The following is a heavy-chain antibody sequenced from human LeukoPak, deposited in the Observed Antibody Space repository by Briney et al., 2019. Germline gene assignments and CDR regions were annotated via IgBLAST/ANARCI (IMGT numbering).Heavy chain of an antibody. V-gene: IGHV3-30*04. CDR3: ASVSPTYYDILTGPIDY. D-gene: IGHD3-9*01. CDR2: VSYDGSNK. J-gene: IGHJ4*02. Sequence: GRSLRLSCAASGFTFFTYSMHWVRQAPGKGLEWVAVVSYDGSNKNYADSVKGRLTISRDNAKNSLYLQMNSLRAEDTAVYYCASVSPTYYDILTGPIDYWGQGTLVTVSS. CDR1: GFTFFTYS.